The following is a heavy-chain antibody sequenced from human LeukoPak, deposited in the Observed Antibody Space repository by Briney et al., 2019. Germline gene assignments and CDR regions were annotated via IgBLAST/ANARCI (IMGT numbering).Heavy chain of an antibody. V-gene: IGHV3-23*01. Sequence: GSLRLSCAASGFTFSSYAMSWVRQAPGKGLEWVSAISGSGGSTYYADSVKGRLTISRDNSKNTLYLQMNSLRAEDTAVYYCAKDGERITIFGVVTKEYNWFDPWGQGTLVTVSS. CDR3: AKDGERITIFGVVTKEYNWFDP. J-gene: IGHJ5*02. D-gene: IGHD3-3*01. CDR1: GFTFSSYA. CDR2: ISGSGGST.